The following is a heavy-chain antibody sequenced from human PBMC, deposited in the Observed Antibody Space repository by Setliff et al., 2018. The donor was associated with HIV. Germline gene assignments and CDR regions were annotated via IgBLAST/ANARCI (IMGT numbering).Heavy chain of an antibody. Sequence: ASVKVSCKTSGYTFTNYYVHWVRQAPGQGLEWMGVITPSGGSANYAQKFQGRVTMTSDTSTSTVYMELRNLRSDDTAVYFCTRSSSDWIQVRFDPWGQGTLVTVSS. CDR2: ITPSGGSA. D-gene: IGHD6-19*01. CDR3: TRSSSDWIQVRFDP. CDR1: GYTFTNYY. J-gene: IGHJ5*02. V-gene: IGHV1-46*01.